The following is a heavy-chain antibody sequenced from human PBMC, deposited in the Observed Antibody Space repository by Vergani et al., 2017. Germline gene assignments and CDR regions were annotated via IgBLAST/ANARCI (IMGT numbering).Heavy chain of an antibody. V-gene: IGHV3-23*01. CDR3: AKAQQSHGYSGVSDWFDP. Sequence: EVQLLESGGGLVQPGGSLRLSCAASGFTFSSYAMSWVRQAPGKGLEWVSAISGSGGSTYYADSVKGRFTISRDHSKNTLYLQMTSLRAEDTAVYYCAKAQQSHGYSGVSDWFDPWGQGTLVTVSS. D-gene: IGHD2-8*01. CDR2: ISGSGGST. CDR1: GFTFSSYA. J-gene: IGHJ5*02.